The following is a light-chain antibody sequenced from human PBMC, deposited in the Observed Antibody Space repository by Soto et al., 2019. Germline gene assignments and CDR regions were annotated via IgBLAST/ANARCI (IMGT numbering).Light chain of an antibody. CDR2: AAS. V-gene: IGKV1-9*01. J-gene: IGKJ5*01. CDR3: QQADTFPIT. Sequence: DIQLTQSPSFLSASVGDRVTITCRASQGISSYLAWYQQKPGKAPKLLIYAASSLQSGVPSRFSGSGFGTDFTLTISSLQPEDSAIYYCQQADTFPITFGQGTRLEI. CDR1: QGISSY.